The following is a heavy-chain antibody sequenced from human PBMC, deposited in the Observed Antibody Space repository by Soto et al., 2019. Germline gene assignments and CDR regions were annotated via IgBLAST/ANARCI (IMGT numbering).Heavy chain of an antibody. CDR3: ARDSPDDYSNYSDAFDI. CDR1: GFTFSSYS. D-gene: IGHD4-4*01. J-gene: IGHJ3*02. V-gene: IGHV3-48*02. CDR2: ISSSSSTI. Sequence: GGSLRLSCAASGFTFSSYSMNWVRQAPGKGLEGVSYISSSSSTIYYADSVKGRFTISRDNAKNSLYLQMNSLRDEDTAVYYCARDSPDDYSNYSDAFDIWGQGTMVTVSS.